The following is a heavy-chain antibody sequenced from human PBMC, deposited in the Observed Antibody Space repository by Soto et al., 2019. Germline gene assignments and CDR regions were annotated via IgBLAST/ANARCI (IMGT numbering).Heavy chain of an antibody. J-gene: IGHJ4*02. V-gene: IGHV4-31*01. Sequence: SETLSLTCTVSGGYISSGGYYWSWIRQHPGKVLEWIGYIYYSGSTYYNPSLKIPVTTSVYTSKNQFSLKLSSVTAADTAVYCCARDGGSGYSSSGFEYWGQGTLVAVSS. CDR2: IYYSGST. D-gene: IGHD6-13*01. CDR3: ARDGGSGYSSSGFEY. CDR1: GGYISSGGYY.